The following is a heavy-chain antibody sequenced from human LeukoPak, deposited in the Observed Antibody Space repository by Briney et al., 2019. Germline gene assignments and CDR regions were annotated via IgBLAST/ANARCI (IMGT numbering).Heavy chain of an antibody. CDR2: IYYSGST. CDR3: AVYYYDSSGYSYYFDY. V-gene: IGHV4-39*07. Sequence: PSETLSLTCTVSGGSISSSSYYWGWIRQPPGMGLEWIGSIYYSGSTYYNPSLKSRVTISVDTSKNQFSLKLSSVTAADTAVYYCAVYYYDSSGYSYYFDYWGQGTLVTVSS. D-gene: IGHD3-22*01. J-gene: IGHJ4*02. CDR1: GGSISSSSYY.